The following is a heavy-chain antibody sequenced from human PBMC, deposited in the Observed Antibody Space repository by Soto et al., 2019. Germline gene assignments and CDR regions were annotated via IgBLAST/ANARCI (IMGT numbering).Heavy chain of an antibody. CDR2: IYESGTT. V-gene: IGHV4-30-4*01. CDR1: GGSISSGDYY. D-gene: IGHD5-18*01. CDR3: ASSERIQLWLYGMDV. J-gene: IGHJ6*02. Sequence: QVQLQESGPGLVKPSQTLSLTCTVSGGSISSGDYYWSWIRQPPGKGLEWIGYIYESGTTYYSPPLQSRVTISVDTSKNQFSLTLSSVTAADTAVYYCASSERIQLWLYGMDVWGQGTMVTVSS.